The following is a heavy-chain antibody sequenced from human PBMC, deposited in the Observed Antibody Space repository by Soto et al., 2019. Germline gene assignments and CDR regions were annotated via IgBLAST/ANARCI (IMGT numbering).Heavy chain of an antibody. CDR3: TTIWTPKGVWELPTKPFDY. CDR2: IKSKTDGGTT. Sequence: RLSCAASGFTFSNAWMSWVRQAPGKGLEWVGRIKSKTDGGTTDYAAPVKGRFTISRDDSKNTLYLQMNSLKTEDTAVYYCTTIWTPKGVWELPTKPFDYWGQGTLVTVSS. V-gene: IGHV3-15*01. D-gene: IGHD1-26*01. CDR1: GFTFSNAW. J-gene: IGHJ4*02.